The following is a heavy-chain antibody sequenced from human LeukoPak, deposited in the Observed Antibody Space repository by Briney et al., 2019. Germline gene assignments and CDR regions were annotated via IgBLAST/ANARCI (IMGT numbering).Heavy chain of an antibody. Sequence: ASVKVSCTASGYTFTSYGISWVRQAPGQGLEWMGWISAYNGNTNYAQELQGRVTMTTDTSTSTAYMELRSLRSDDTAVYYCARFVSHLRAFDYGGNFQDYWGQGTLVTVSS. CDR1: GYTFTSYG. CDR2: ISAYNGNT. CDR3: ARFVSHLRAFDYGGNFQDY. D-gene: IGHD4-23*01. J-gene: IGHJ4*02. V-gene: IGHV1-18*01.